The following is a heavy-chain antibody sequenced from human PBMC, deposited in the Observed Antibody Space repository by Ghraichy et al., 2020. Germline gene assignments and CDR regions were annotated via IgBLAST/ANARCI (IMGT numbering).Heavy chain of an antibody. J-gene: IGHJ3*01. V-gene: IGHV4-59*01. CDR3: ARAALQTSYTFDF. D-gene: IGHD2-15*01. CDR1: GGSIRSYY. CDR2: IYYSGST. Sequence: SETLSLTCTVSGGSIRSYYWSWIRQPPGKGLEWIGYIYYSGSTIYNPSLKSRVTISVDTSKNQFSLKLSSVTAADTALYYCARAALQTSYTFDFWGQGTMVTVSS.